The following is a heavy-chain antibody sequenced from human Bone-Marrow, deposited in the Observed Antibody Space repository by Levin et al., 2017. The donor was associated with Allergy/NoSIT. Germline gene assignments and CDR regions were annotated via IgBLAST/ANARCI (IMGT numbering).Heavy chain of an antibody. CDR2: ISHDGRAQ. CDR3: TKEYEVRAGPWAFDY. J-gene: IGHJ4*02. V-gene: IGHV3-30*18. D-gene: IGHD6-19*01. CDR1: GFTFNNYG. Sequence: TGGSLRLSCAASGFTFNNYGMHWVRQAPGKGLEWVAVISHDGRAQYYADSMKGRFTISRDNSKSTLYLQINNLGLEDTAVYYCTKEYEVRAGPWAFDYWGLGTLVTVSS.